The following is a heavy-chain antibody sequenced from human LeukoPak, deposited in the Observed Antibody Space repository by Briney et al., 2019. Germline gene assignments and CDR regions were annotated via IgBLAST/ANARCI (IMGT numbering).Heavy chain of an antibody. D-gene: IGHD6-19*01. J-gene: IGHJ4*02. V-gene: IGHV3-48*03. CDR3: AGGLGSGWRY. CDR2: ISNTGNTI. CDR1: EFAFSSYE. Sequence: GGSLRLSCTTSEFAFSSYEMNWIRQAPGKGLKWVSYISNTGNTIYYADSVKGRFTISRDNAKNSLYLQMNSLRVEDTALYYCAGGLGSGWRYWGQGTLVTVSS.